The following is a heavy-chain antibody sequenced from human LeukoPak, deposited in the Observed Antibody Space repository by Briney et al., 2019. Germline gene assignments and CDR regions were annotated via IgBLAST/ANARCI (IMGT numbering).Heavy chain of an antibody. J-gene: IGHJ6*03. D-gene: IGHD1-26*01. CDR1: GFTFSSYW. V-gene: IGHV3-74*01. Sequence: GGSLRLSCAASGFTFSSYWMHCVRQAPGQGLGGVSRINSDGSSTSYADSVKGRFTISRDNAKNTLYLQMNSLRAEGTAVYYCARDFGSHKTHYYYYMDVWGKGTTVTVSS. CDR2: INSDGSST. CDR3: ARDFGSHKTHYYYYMDV.